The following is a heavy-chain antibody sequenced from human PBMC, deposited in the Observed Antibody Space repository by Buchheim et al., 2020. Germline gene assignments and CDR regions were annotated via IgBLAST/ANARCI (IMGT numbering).Heavy chain of an antibody. Sequence: VQLVESGGGVVQPGRSLRLSCAASGFTFSRFAMSWIRQAPGKGLEWVSTITGGGVTTNYADSAKGRFTISRDNSKNMLYLQMSNLRAEDTALYYCARDPNGSFDYWGQGTL. CDR2: ITGGGVTT. V-gene: IGHV3-23*04. D-gene: IGHD1-26*01. CDR3: ARDPNGSFDY. CDR1: GFTFSRFA. J-gene: IGHJ4*02.